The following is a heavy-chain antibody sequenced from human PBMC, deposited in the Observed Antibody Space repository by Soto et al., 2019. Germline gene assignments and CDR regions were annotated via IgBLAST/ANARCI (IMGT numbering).Heavy chain of an antibody. CDR2: IHPSGST. Sequence: PSETLSLTCAVFSGSLGDHYWAWIRQSPEKGLEWIGEIHPSGSTDYNPSLKSRLTMSVDTYKNQFSLRLTSATAADTAVYYCARFDPRRYFDYWGQGSLVTVSS. CDR1: SGSLGDHY. J-gene: IGHJ4*02. V-gene: IGHV4-34*10. CDR3: ARFDPRRYFDY.